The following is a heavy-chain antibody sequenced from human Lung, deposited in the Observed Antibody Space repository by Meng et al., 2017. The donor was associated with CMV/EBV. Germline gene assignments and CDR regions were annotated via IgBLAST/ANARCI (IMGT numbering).Heavy chain of an antibody. Sequence: SVKVSXKASGGTFSSCAISWVRQAPGQGLEWMGGIIPIFGTANYAQKFQGRVTITTDESTSTAYMELSSLRSEDTPVYYCARDRGTIFGVDFDYWGQGTLVTVSS. CDR2: IIPIFGTA. CDR3: ARDRGTIFGVDFDY. J-gene: IGHJ4*02. D-gene: IGHD3-3*01. V-gene: IGHV1-69*05. CDR1: GGTFSSCA.